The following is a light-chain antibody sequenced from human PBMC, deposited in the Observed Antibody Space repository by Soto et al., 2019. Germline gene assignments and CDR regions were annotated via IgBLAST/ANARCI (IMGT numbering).Light chain of an antibody. CDR2: EVS. CDR3: SSYAGNNIHYV. J-gene: IGLJ1*01. Sequence: QSALTQPPSASGSAGQSVTISCTGTSTDVGGYNYVSWYQQHPGKAPKLMIYEVSKRPSGVPDRFSGSKSGNTASLTVSGLQAEDDADYYCSSYAGNNIHYVFGTGTKLTVL. CDR1: STDVGGYNY. V-gene: IGLV2-8*01.